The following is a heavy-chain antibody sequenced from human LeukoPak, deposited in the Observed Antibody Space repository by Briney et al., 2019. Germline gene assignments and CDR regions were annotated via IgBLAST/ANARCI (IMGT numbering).Heavy chain of an antibody. CDR2: IDSSGNV. J-gene: IGHJ4*02. V-gene: IGHV4-39*07. Sequence: PSQTLSLTCTVSGGSISSGGYYWGWIRQPPGKGLEYFASIDSSGNVYYNPSLRSRVTISADTSKNQFSLKLSSLTAADTAVYYCTRDRGQWVVDYWGQGTLVTVSS. CDR3: TRDRGQWVVDY. CDR1: GGSISSGGYY. D-gene: IGHD6-19*01.